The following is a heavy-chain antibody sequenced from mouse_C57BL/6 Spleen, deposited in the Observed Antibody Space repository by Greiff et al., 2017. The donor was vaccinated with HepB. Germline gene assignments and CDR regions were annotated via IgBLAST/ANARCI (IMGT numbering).Heavy chain of an antibody. CDR1: GYTFTGYW. D-gene: IGHD2-5*01. Sequence: QVQLQQSGAELMKPGASVKLSCKATGYTFTGYWIEWVKQRPGHGLEWIGEILPGSGSTNYNEKFKGKATFTADTSSNTAYMQLSSLTTEDSAIYYCASCGGYYSNYPAWFAYWGQGTLVTVSA. CDR3: ASCGGYYSNYPAWFAY. CDR2: ILPGSGST. J-gene: IGHJ3*01. V-gene: IGHV1-9*01.